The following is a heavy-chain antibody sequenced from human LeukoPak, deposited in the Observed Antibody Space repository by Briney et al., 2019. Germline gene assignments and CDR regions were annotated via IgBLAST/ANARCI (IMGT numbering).Heavy chain of an antibody. CDR1: GFTFEDYA. D-gene: IGHD5-18*01. Sequence: GGSLRLSCAASGFTFEDYAMHWVRQAPGKGLEWVSGISWNSGSIAYADSVKGRFTISRDNAKNSLYLQMNSQRAEDTALYYWAKRGYRYGELDYWGQGTLVTVSS. J-gene: IGHJ4*02. V-gene: IGHV3-9*01. CDR2: ISWNSGSI. CDR3: AKRGYRYGELDY.